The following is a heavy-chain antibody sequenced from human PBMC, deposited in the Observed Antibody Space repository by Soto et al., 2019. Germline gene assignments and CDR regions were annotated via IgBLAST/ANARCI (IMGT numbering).Heavy chain of an antibody. V-gene: IGHV3-53*01. CDR2: IYSGGST. J-gene: IGHJ4*02. CDR3: ARGGLRSWSVFDY. CDR1: GFTVSSNY. D-gene: IGHD3-3*01. Sequence: EVQLVESGGGLIQPGGSLRLSCAASGFTVSSNYMSWVRQAPGKGLEWVSVIYSGGSTYYADSVKGRFTISRDNSKNTLYLQMTSLRAEDTAVYYCARGGLRSWSVFDYWGQGTLVTVSS.